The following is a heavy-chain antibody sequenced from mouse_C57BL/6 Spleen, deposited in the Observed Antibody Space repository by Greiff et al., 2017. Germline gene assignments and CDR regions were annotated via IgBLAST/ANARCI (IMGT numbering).Heavy chain of an antibody. Sequence: EVKVVESGGGLVKPGGSLKLSCAASGFNFSDYGMHWVRQAPEKGLEWVAYISSGSSTIYYADTVKGRFTISRDNAKNTLFLQMTSLRSEDTAMYYCARQGDYAGWFAYWGQGTLVTVSA. V-gene: IGHV5-17*01. D-gene: IGHD2-4*01. J-gene: IGHJ3*01. CDR2: ISSGSSTI. CDR3: ARQGDYAGWFAY. CDR1: GFNFSDYG.